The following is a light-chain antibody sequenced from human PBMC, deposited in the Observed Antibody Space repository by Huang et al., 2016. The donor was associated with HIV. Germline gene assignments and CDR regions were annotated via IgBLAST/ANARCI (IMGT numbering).Light chain of an antibody. V-gene: IGKV3-20*01. J-gene: IGKJ2*01. CDR1: PSLGSSS. Sequence: EVVLTQPPDTLSLSPGERATLSCRASPSLGSSSLAWYQQKPGQAPRLLIYATSTRPTGIPDRFSGSGSGTDFSLTVTRLEPEDFAVYYCQRYGSSPPYTFGQGTKLEI. CDR2: ATS. CDR3: QRYGSSPPYT.